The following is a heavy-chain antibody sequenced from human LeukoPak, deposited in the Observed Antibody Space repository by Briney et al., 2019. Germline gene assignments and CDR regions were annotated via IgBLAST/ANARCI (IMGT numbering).Heavy chain of an antibody. CDR2: IRSKAHSYAT. J-gene: IGHJ3*02. CDR3: TRHGGRDYYDSSEDAFDI. Sequence: GGSLRLACAAYGFSFSSYCMSWVRQASGKGLEWVARIRSKAHSYATAYAESVKGRFTISRDDSKNTEYLQMNSLTAEDTAVYYCTRHGGRDYYDSSEDAFDIWGKGTMVIVSS. D-gene: IGHD3-22*01. V-gene: IGHV3-73*01. CDR1: GFSFSSYC.